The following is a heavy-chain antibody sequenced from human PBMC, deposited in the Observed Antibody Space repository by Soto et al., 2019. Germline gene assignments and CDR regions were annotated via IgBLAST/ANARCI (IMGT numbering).Heavy chain of an antibody. J-gene: IGHJ4*02. CDR3: TTDPQFGLRPDY. D-gene: IGHD3-10*01. Sequence: PGGSLGLSCAASGFSFSNAWMNWVRQAPGKGLEWVGRIKSKTDGGTTDYAAPVKGRFTISRDDSKNTLYLQMNSLKTEDTAVYYCTTDPQFGLRPDYWGQGTLVTVSS. V-gene: IGHV3-15*07. CDR1: GFSFSNAW. CDR2: IKSKTDGGTT.